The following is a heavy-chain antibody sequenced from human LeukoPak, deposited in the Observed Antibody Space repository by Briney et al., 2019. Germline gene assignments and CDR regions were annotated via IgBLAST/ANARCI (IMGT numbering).Heavy chain of an antibody. D-gene: IGHD3-10*01. CDR3: AGCGDHDY. J-gene: IGHJ4*02. Sequence: GGSLRLSCTASGFTFSDYAMNWVRQAPGKGLEWVSHISHSGSTIYYADSVKGRFTISRDNAENSLYLQMNSLRYEDTAVYYCAGCGDHDYWGQGTLVTVSS. CDR2: ISHSGSTI. V-gene: IGHV3-48*02. CDR1: GFTFSDYA.